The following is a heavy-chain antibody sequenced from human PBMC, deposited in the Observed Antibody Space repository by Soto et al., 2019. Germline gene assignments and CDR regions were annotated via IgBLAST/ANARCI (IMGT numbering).Heavy chain of an antibody. Sequence: QVHLQQWGAGLLKPSETLSLTCGVYGGSLRGSYWSWIRQPPGKALEWLGKVTHSGSTTFNPSLKSRVSVSVDTSDNQFSLNLTSVTAADTAVYYCARGHIPVYGPVPDDFDSWGQGTLVTVSS. J-gene: IGHJ4*02. CDR3: ARGHIPVYGPVPDDFDS. CDR1: GGSLRGSY. V-gene: IGHV4-34*02. D-gene: IGHD2-21*01. CDR2: VTHSGST.